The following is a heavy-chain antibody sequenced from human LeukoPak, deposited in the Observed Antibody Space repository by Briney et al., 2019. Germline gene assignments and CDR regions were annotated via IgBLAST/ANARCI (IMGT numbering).Heavy chain of an antibody. CDR3: ARDAVMTTVTTRPLESWFGP. V-gene: IGHV1-3*01. CDR2: INAGNGNT. CDR1: GGTFSSYA. J-gene: IGHJ5*02. D-gene: IGHD4-17*01. Sequence: ASVKVSCKASGGTFSSYALSWVRQAPGQRLEWMGWINAGNGNTKYSQKFQGRVTITRDTSASTAYMELSSLRSEDTAVYYCARDAVMTTVTTRPLESWFGPWGQGTLVTVSS.